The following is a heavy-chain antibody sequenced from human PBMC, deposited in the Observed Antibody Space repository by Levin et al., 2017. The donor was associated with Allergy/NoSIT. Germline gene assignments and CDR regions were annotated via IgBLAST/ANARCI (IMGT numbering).Heavy chain of an antibody. J-gene: IGHJ4*02. CDR1: GFTFSSYA. CDR2: ISYDGSNK. D-gene: IGHD4-23*01. CDR3: AREVADPLKVVTPLGGSFDY. Sequence: PGGSLRLSCAASGFTFSSYAMHWVRQAPGKGLEWVAVISYDGSNKYYADSVKGRFTISRDNSKNTLYLQMNSLRAEDTAVYYCAREVADPLKVVTPLGGSFDYWGQGTLVTVSS. V-gene: IGHV3-30*04.